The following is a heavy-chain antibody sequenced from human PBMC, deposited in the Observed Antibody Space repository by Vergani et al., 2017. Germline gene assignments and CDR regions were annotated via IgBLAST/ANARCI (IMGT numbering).Heavy chain of an antibody. J-gene: IGHJ4*02. V-gene: IGHV4-39*07. D-gene: IGHD3-22*01. Sequence: QLQLQESGPGLVKPSETLSLTCTVSGGSISSSSYYWGWIRQPPGKGLEWIGSIYTSGSTNYNPSLKSRVTISVDTSKNQFSRKLSSVTAADTAVYYCARTAYYYDSSGPGYFDYWGQGTLVTVSS. CDR1: GGSISSSSYY. CDR3: ARTAYYYDSSGPGYFDY. CDR2: IYTSGST.